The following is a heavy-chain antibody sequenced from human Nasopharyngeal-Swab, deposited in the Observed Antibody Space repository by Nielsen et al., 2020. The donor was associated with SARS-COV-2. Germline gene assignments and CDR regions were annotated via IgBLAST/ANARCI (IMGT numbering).Heavy chain of an antibody. CDR2: IRVSGDTT. CDR3: AKVKSGTSYDAFDI. V-gene: IGHV3-23*01. CDR1: GFTFSNYA. J-gene: IGHJ3*02. D-gene: IGHD1-26*01. Sequence: ESLKISCTASGFTFSNYAMTWVRQAPGKGLEWVSSIRVSGDTTYYADSVKGRFTISRDSSKNTLYPQMNSLRAEDTALYYCAKVKSGTSYDAFDIWGQGTMVTVSS.